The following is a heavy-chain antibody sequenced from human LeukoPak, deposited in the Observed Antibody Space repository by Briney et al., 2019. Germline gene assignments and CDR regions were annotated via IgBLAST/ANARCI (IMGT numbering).Heavy chain of an antibody. Sequence: ASVKVSCKASGYTFTNYGISWVRQAPGQGLEWMGWISAYNGNTNYAQKLQGRVIMTTDTSTSTAYMELRSLRSDDTAVYYCATDMKMLVYYYYGMDVWGQGTTVTVSS. CDR3: ATDMKMLVYYYYGMDV. J-gene: IGHJ6*02. CDR2: ISAYNGNT. V-gene: IGHV1-18*01. CDR1: GYTFTNYG. D-gene: IGHD3-22*01.